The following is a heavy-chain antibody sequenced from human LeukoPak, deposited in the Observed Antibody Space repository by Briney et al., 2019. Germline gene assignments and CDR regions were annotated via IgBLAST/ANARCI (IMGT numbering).Heavy chain of an antibody. CDR2: IYHSGIT. Sequence: SETLSLTCAVYGGSFSGYYWSWIRQPPGKGLEWIGNIYHSGITYYNHFNSSLKSRVTISIDTSKNQFSLRLTSVTAADTAVYFCATLVSTRYYFDYWGQGTLVTVSS. CDR1: GGSFSGYY. J-gene: IGHJ4*02. CDR3: ATLVSTRYYFDY. D-gene: IGHD5/OR15-5a*01. V-gene: IGHV4-34*01.